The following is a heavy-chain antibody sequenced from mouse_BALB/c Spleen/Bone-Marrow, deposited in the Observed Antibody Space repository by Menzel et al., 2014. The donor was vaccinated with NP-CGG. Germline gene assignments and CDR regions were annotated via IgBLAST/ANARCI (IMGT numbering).Heavy chain of an antibody. D-gene: IGHD2-1*01. CDR3: ACNYEDAMDY. CDR1: GFTSSHSW. CDR2: IGLKSTNYAT. V-gene: IGHV6-6*02. J-gene: IGHJ4*01. Sequence: EVQLVESGGGLVQPGGSMKLSCVASGFTSSHSWMNWVRQSPEKGLEWVAEIGLKSTNYATHYAESVNGRFTISRDDSKSSVYLQMNNLRAEDTAIYYCACNYEDAMDYWGQGTSVTVSS.